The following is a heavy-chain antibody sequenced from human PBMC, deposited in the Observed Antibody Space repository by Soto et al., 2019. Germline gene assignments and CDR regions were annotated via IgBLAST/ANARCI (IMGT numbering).Heavy chain of an antibody. CDR2: ISAYNGNT. CDR1: GYTFTSYG. J-gene: IGHJ4*02. D-gene: IGHD2-15*01. V-gene: IGHV1-18*01. Sequence: ASVKVSCKASGYTFTSYGISWVRQAPGQGLEWMGWISAYNGNTNYAQKLQGRVTMTTDTSTSTAYMELRSLRSDDTAVYYCARDLRIYCSGGSCYPGDYWAREPWSPSPQ. CDR3: ARDLRIYCSGGSCYPGDY.